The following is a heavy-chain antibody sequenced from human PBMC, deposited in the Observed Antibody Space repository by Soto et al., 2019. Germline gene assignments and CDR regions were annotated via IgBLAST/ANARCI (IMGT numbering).Heavy chain of an antibody. J-gene: IGHJ5*02. Sequence: QVQLVESGGGVVQPGRSLRLSCAASGFTFSSYGMHWVRQAPGKGLEWVAVVWYDGSNKYYADSVKGRFTISRDNSKNTLYLQMNSLRAEDTAVYYCARELVGGWTMEHWFDPWGQGTLVTVSS. D-gene: IGHD6-19*01. CDR1: GFTFSSYG. CDR3: ARELVGGWTMEHWFDP. CDR2: VWYDGSNK. V-gene: IGHV3-33*01.